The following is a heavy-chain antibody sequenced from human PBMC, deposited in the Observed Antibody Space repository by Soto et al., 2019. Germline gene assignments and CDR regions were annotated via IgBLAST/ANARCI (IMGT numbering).Heavy chain of an antibody. CDR2: ISSSSSTI. J-gene: IGHJ6*02. Sequence: EVQLVESGGGLVQPGGSLRLPCAASGFTFSSYSMNWVRQAPGKGLEWVSYISSSSSTIYYADSVKGRFTISRDNAKNSLYLQMNSLRDEDTAVYYCARDPGGGSGYYGMDVWGQGTTVTVSS. D-gene: IGHD3-22*01. CDR3: ARDPGGGSGYYGMDV. V-gene: IGHV3-48*02. CDR1: GFTFSSYS.